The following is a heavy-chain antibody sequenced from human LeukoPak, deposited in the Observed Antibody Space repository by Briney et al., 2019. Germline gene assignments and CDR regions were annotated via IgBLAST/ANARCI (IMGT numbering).Heavy chain of an antibody. CDR1: GGSISSSNW. Sequence: SGTLSLTCAVSGGSISSSNWWSWVRQPPGKGLEWIGEIFHSGSTNYDPSLKSRVTISVDKSKNQFSLTLSSVTAADTAVYFCAREAVVVVGTSWTYAGLDVWGQGTTVTVSS. V-gene: IGHV4-4*02. CDR2: IFHSGST. J-gene: IGHJ6*02. CDR3: AREAVVVVGTSWTYAGLDV. D-gene: IGHD2-15*01.